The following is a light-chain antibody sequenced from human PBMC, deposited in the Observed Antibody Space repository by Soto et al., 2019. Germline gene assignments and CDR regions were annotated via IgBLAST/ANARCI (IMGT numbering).Light chain of an antibody. Sequence: EAALTQAPGTLSLSPGERATLSCRASQSVSSYLAWYQQKPGQAPRLLIYDASNRATGIPARFSGSGSGTDFTLTISSLEPEDFAVYYCQQRSNWPRTFGGGTKVDI. CDR3: QQRSNWPRT. J-gene: IGKJ4*01. V-gene: IGKV3-11*01. CDR2: DAS. CDR1: QSVSSY.